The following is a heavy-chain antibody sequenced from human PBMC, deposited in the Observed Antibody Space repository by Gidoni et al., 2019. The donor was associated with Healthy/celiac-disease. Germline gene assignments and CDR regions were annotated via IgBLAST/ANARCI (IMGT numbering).Heavy chain of an antibody. CDR2: ISSDGGST. D-gene: IGHD6-13*01. CDR1: GLTFCSYA. J-gene: IGHJ4*02. V-gene: IGHV3-64D*06. Sequence: EVQLVASGGGLVQPGGSLRLVCSAAGLTFCSYANHWVRQAPGKGLEYVSAISSDGGSTYYADTVKGRFTISRDNSKNTLYHQMSSLRAEDTAVYYCVKPGTPISIATAGGFDYWGQGTLVTVSS. CDR3: VKPGTPISIATAGGFDY.